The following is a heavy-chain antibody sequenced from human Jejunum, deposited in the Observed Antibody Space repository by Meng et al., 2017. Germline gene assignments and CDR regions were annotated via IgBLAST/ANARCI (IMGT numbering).Heavy chain of an antibody. CDR2: TYHPAKSNH. Sequence: NHAPNLGLPSPTSVYNVSRRKTASNWIRQAPSRGLEWLGLTYHPAKSNHDDPGFLRSRITNNADTSKGHSSLPLNSVTPQDTAVYYCARGFSKSGFDSWGQGTLVTVSS. J-gene: IGHJ5*02. CDR3: ARGFSKSGFDS. V-gene: IGHV6-1*01. CDR1: VYNVSRRKTA.